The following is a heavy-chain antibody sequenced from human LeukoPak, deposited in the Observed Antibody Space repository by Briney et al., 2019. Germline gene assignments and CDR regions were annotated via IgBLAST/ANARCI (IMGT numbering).Heavy chain of an antibody. CDR1: GFTFSSYC. D-gene: IGHD6-13*01. CDR3: AKAYSSSWYGNNYYYYIDV. CDR2: IWYDGSNK. Sequence: GRSLRLSCAASGFTFSSYCMHWVRQAPGKGLEWVAVIWYDGSNKYYADSVKGRFTISRDNSKNTLYLQMNSLRAGDTAVYYCAKAYSSSWYGNNYYYYIDVWGKRTTVTVSS. J-gene: IGHJ6*03. V-gene: IGHV3-33*06.